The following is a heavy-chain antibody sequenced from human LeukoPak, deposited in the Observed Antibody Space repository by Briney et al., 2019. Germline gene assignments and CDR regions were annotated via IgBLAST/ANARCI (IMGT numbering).Heavy chain of an antibody. Sequence: GGSLRLSCAASGFTFNSYAVRWVRQAPGKGLEWVSAISGGGSSTYYADSVKGRFTISRDNSKNTVYLQMNSLRAEDTAIYCCAKALSGLYYFDCWGQGTLVTVSS. CDR1: GFTFNSYA. D-gene: IGHD1-26*01. CDR2: ISGGGSST. CDR3: AKALSGLYYFDC. V-gene: IGHV3-23*01. J-gene: IGHJ4*02.